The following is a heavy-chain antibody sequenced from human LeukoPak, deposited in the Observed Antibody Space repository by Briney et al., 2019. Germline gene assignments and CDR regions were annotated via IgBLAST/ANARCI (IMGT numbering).Heavy chain of an antibody. V-gene: IGHV3-48*01. CDR3: ARIYFLEWLFTYDAFDI. D-gene: IGHD3-3*01. CDR1: GFTFSSYS. Sequence: PGGSLRLSCAASGFTFSSYSMNWVRQAPGKGLEWVSYISSSSTIYYADSVKGRFTISRDNAKNSLYLQMNSLRAEDTAVYYCARIYFLEWLFTYDAFDIWGQGTMVTVSS. J-gene: IGHJ3*02. CDR2: ISSSSTI.